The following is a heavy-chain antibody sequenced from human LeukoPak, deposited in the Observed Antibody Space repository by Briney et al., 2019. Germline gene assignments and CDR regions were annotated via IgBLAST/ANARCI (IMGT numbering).Heavy chain of an antibody. V-gene: IGHV4-30-4*08. J-gene: IGHJ2*01. D-gene: IGHD2-2*01. Sequence: SETLSLTCTVSGGSISSGDYYWSWIRQPPGKGLEWIGYIYYSGSTYYNPSLKSRVTISVDTSKNQFSLKLSSVTAADTAVYYCARDIVVVPAATWYFDLWGRGTLVTVSS. CDR2: IYYSGST. CDR3: ARDIVVVPAATWYFDL. CDR1: GGSISSGDYY.